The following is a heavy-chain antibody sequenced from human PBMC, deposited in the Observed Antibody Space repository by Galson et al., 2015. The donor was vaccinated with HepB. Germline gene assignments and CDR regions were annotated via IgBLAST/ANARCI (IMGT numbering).Heavy chain of an antibody. D-gene: IGHD6-19*01. CDR3: TQSRGRAVASLDY. CDR2: IRSKAYGGTT. Sequence: SLRLSCAASGFTFGDYAMSWVRQAPGKGLEWVGFIRSKAYGGTTEYAASVKGRFTISRDDSKSIAYLQMNSLKTEDTAVYYCTQSRGRAVASLDYWGQGTLVTVSS. J-gene: IGHJ4*02. V-gene: IGHV3-49*04. CDR1: GFTFGDYA.